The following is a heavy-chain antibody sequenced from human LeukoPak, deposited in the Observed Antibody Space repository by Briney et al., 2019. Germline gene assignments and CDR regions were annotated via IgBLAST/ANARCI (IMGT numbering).Heavy chain of an antibody. V-gene: IGHV4-31*03. Sequence: PSETLSLTCTVPGGSISSGGYYWSWIRQHPGKGLEWIGYIYYSGSTYYNPSLKSRVTISVDTSKNQFSLKLSSVTAADTAVYYCARGYSVAVAGTVFPNPTPYWYFDLWGRGTLVTVSS. J-gene: IGHJ2*01. CDR1: GGSISSGGYY. CDR3: ARGYSVAVAGTVFPNPTPYWYFDL. D-gene: IGHD6-13*01. CDR2: IYYSGST.